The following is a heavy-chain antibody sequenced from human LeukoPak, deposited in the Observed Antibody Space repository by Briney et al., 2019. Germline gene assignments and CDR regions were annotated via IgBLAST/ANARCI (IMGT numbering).Heavy chain of an antibody. CDR2: IYYSGST. J-gene: IGHJ4*02. Sequence: PSETLSLTCTVSGGSISSYYWSWIRQPPGKGLEWIGYIYYSGSTNYNPSLKSRVTIPVDTSKNQFSLKLSSVTAADTAVYYCARRETAAGSYYFDYWGQGTLVTVSS. CDR1: GGSISSYY. D-gene: IGHD6-13*01. CDR3: ARRETAAGSYYFDY. V-gene: IGHV4-59*01.